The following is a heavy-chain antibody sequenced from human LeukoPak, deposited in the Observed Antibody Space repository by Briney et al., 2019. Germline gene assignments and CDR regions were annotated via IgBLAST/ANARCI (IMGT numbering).Heavy chain of an antibody. Sequence: SETLSLTCIVSGGSISSGGHYWGWIRQPPGKGLEWIGSIYYSGSTYYNPSLNSRVTMFIDMSKNHFSLKMSSVTATDTAVYYCARLVRGGGSCPAEFDYWGQGTLVTVSS. V-gene: IGHV4-39*02. D-gene: IGHD2-15*01. CDR3: ARLVRGGGSCPAEFDY. J-gene: IGHJ4*02. CDR2: IYYSGST. CDR1: GGSISSGGHY.